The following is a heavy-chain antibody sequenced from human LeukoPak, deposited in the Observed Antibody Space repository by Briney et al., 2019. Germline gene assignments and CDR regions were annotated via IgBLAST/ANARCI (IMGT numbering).Heavy chain of an antibody. CDR3: ARGYCSRSSCYDYFDY. Sequence: GGSLRLACAASGFTVSSNHMSWVRQAPGKGLEWVSVIYGGGSTYYADSVKGRFTISRDNPKNTRYLQMNSLRAEDTAVYYCARGYCSRSSCYDYFDYWGQGTLVTVSS. V-gene: IGHV3-53*01. CDR2: IYGGGST. D-gene: IGHD2-2*01. CDR1: GFTVSSNH. J-gene: IGHJ4*02.